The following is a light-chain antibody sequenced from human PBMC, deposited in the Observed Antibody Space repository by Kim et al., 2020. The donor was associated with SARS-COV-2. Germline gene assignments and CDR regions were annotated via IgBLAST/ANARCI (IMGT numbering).Light chain of an antibody. Sequence: DIQMTQSPSYVSASVGDRVTITCRASADIRGWLAWYQRKPGKAPKLLVYAASTLQSGVPSRFSGSGSGTHFTLTISNLQPEDFATYYCQQTRTFPLTSGQGTRLEIK. J-gene: IGKJ5*01. CDR3: QQTRTFPLT. V-gene: IGKV1-12*01. CDR1: ADIRGW. CDR2: AAS.